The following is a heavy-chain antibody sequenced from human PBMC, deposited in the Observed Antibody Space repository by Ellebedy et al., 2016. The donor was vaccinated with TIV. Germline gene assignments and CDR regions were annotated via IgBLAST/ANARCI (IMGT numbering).Heavy chain of an antibody. Sequence: MPSETLSLTCTVSGDSISSDAYYWGWVRQPPGKGLEWLATIYYSGDTYYNPSLKSRVTISVDTSKNQFSLNLSSVTAADTAVYYCARHPIYAIYYFDYWGQGTLVTVSS. D-gene: IGHD3-3*01. CDR3: ARHPIYAIYYFDY. V-gene: IGHV4-39*01. CDR2: IYYSGDT. CDR1: GDSISSDAYY. J-gene: IGHJ4*02.